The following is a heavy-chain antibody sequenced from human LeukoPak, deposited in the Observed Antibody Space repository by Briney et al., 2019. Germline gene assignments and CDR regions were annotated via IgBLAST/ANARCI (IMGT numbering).Heavy chain of an antibody. Sequence: PSGTLSLTCAVSGGSISRSNWWSWVRQPPGKGLEWIGEIYHSGSTNYNPSLKSRVNISVDKSKNQFSLKLSSVTAADTAVYYCARALTTVTQYYFDYWGQGTLVSVSS. J-gene: IGHJ4*02. CDR2: IYHSGST. CDR1: GGSISRSNW. CDR3: ARALTTVTQYYFDY. D-gene: IGHD4-17*01. V-gene: IGHV4-4*02.